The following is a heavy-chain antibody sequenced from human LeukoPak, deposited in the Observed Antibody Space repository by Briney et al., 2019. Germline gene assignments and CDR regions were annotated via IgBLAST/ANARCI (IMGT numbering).Heavy chain of an antibody. CDR1: GFTFSSYA. V-gene: IGHV3-30-3*01. CDR2: ISYDGSNK. CDR3: ARTLYCSSTSCYNPGPSDY. D-gene: IGHD2-2*02. J-gene: IGHJ4*02. Sequence: GGSLRLSCAASGFTFSSYAMHWVRQAPGKGLEWVAVISYDGSNKYYADSVKGRFTISRDNSKNTLYLQMNSLRAEDTAVYYCARTLYCSSTSCYNPGPSDYWGQGTLVTVSS.